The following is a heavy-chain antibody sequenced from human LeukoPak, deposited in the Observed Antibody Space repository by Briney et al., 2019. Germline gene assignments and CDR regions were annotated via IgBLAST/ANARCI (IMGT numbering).Heavy chain of an antibody. D-gene: IGHD3-10*01. J-gene: IGHJ3*02. V-gene: IGHV1-18*01. CDR2: ISAYNGNT. CDR1: GYTFSSNG. Sequence: ASEKVSCKASGYTFSSNGISWVRQAPGQGLEWMGWISAYNGNTNYAQKFQGRVTMTTDTSTSTAYMELRSLRSDDTAVYYCARHKPYGSGSFDTFDIWGQGTMVTVSS. CDR3: ARHKPYGSGSFDTFDI.